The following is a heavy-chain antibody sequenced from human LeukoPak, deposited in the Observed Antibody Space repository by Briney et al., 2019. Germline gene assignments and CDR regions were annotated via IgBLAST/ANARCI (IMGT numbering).Heavy chain of an antibody. CDR3: ARDDCSSISCYHNWFDP. CDR2: IKQDGSEK. J-gene: IGHJ5*02. V-gene: IGHV3-7*01. D-gene: IGHD2-2*01. CDR1: GFTFSSYW. Sequence: PGGSLRLSCAASGFTFSSYWMSWVRQAPGKGLEWVANIKQDGSEKYYVDSVKGRFTISRDNAKNSLYLQMNSLRAEDTAVYYCARDDCSSISCYHNWFDPRGQGTLGTVSA.